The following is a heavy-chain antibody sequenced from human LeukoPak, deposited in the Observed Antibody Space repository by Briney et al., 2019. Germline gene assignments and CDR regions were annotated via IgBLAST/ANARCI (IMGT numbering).Heavy chain of an antibody. D-gene: IGHD5-18*01. J-gene: IGHJ3*02. CDR2: INHSGST. CDR3: ARVSVETARAGRGAFDI. Sequence: SETLSLTCAAYGGSFSGYYWSWIRQPPGKGLEWIGEINHSGSTNYNPSLKSRVTISVDTSKNQFSLKLSSVTAADTAVYYCARVSVETARAGRGAFDIWGQGTMVTVSS. V-gene: IGHV4-34*01. CDR1: GGSFSGYY.